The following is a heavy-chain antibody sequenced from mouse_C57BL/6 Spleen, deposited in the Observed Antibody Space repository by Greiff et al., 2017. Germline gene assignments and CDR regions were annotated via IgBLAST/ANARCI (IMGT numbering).Heavy chain of an antibody. D-gene: IGHD2-2*01. J-gene: IGHJ1*03. CDR3: AKMATRGYFDV. CDR2: ISYSGST. Sequence: VKLVESGPGLAKPSQTLSLTCSVSGYSIPSDYWNWIRTFPGNKLEYMGYISYSGSTYYNPSHKRRISLTLDTSKNQYYLQLNSVTTEDTATYYCAKMATRGYFDVWGTGTTVTVSS. V-gene: IGHV3-8*01. CDR1: GYSIPSDY.